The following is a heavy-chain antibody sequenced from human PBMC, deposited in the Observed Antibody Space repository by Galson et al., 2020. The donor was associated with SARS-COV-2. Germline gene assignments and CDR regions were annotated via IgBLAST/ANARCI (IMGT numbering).Heavy chain of an antibody. CDR3: ARGQPSIAPPQPSVLLN. V-gene: IGHV1-2*02. J-gene: IGHJ4*02. CDR1: GYTFTGYY. CDR2: INPNSGGT. D-gene: IGHD6-6*01. Sequence: ASVKVSCKASGYTFTGYYMHWVRQAPGQGLEWMGWINPNSGGTNYAQKFQGRVTMTRDTSISTAYMELSRLRSDDTAVYYCARGQPSIAPPQPSVLLNWGQGTLVTVSS.